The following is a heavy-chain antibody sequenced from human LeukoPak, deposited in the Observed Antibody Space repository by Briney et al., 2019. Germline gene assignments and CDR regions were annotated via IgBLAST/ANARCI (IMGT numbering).Heavy chain of an antibody. J-gene: IGHJ3*02. CDR3: ARDGGYDFWSGYYPSYAFDI. CDR1: GFTFSSYW. V-gene: IGHV3-7*01. D-gene: IGHD3-3*01. Sequence: GGPLRLSCAASGFTFSSYWMSWVRQAPGKGLEWVANIKQDGSEKYYVDSVKGRFTISRDNAKNSLYLQMNNLRAEDTAVYHCARDGGYDFWSGYYPSYAFDIWGQGTMVTVSS. CDR2: IKQDGSEK.